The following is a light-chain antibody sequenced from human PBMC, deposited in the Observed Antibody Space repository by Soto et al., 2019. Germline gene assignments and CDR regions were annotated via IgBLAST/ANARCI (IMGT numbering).Light chain of an antibody. J-gene: IGKJ1*01. CDR2: KAS. Sequence: DIQITKSPSNLSASVGARVTIICRGSQSISGWWACHQQKPGKAPKLLIYKASSLEGGVPTWFSGSGSRTEFPLTISSLHHDYSAYYYCQQYNYYSTFGQGTKVDIK. CDR3: QQYNYYST. CDR1: QSISGW. V-gene: IGKV1-5*03.